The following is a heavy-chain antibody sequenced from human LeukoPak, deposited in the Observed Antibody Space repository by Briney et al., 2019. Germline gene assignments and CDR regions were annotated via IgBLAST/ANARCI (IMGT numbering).Heavy chain of an antibody. CDR1: GYTFTGYY. CDR2: INPNSGGT. Sequence: GASVKVSCKASGYTFTGYYMHWVRQAPGQGLEWMGWINPNSGGTNYAQKFQGRVTMTKDTSTSTVYMELSSLRSEDTAVYYCARGPHHSVTAIPEEGFDYWGQGTLVTVSS. J-gene: IGHJ4*02. CDR3: ARGPHHSVTAIPEEGFDY. V-gene: IGHV1-2*02. D-gene: IGHD2-21*02.